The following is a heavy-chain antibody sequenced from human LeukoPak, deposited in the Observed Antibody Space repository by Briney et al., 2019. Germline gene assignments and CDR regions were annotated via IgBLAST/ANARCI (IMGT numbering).Heavy chain of an antibody. CDR2: VSHSGST. J-gene: IGHJ5*02. CDR1: GGSFSGYY. Sequence: SETLSLTCAVYGGSFSGYYWSWLRQPPGKGLEWIGSVSHSGSTYYKPSLKSRVTISIDTSKNQFSLKLSSVTASDTAVYYCARGWFDAPNRFDPWGQGTLVTVSS. D-gene: IGHD3-22*01. V-gene: IGHV4-34*01. CDR3: ARGWFDAPNRFDP.